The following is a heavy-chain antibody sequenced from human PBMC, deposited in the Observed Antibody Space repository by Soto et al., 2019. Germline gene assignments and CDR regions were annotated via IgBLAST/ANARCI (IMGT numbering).Heavy chain of an antibody. Sequence: GGSLILSCAASGFTFDDYAMHWVRHAPGKGLEWVSGISWNSGSIGYADSVKGRFTISRDNAKNSLYLQMNSLRAEDTALYYCAKDKKAAAGHYYYYYGMDVWGQGTTVTVS. D-gene: IGHD6-13*01. CDR1: GFTFDDYA. J-gene: IGHJ6*02. V-gene: IGHV3-9*01. CDR3: AKDKKAAAGHYYYYYGMDV. CDR2: ISWNSGSI.